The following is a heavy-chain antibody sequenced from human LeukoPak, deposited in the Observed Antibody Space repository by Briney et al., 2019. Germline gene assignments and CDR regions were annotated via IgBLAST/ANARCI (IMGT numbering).Heavy chain of an antibody. V-gene: IGHV1-24*01. CDR3: AANGLQGDNLHPVDAFDV. CDR1: GHTLTELA. D-gene: IGHD3-16*01. J-gene: IGHJ3*01. Sequence: GASVKVSCKVSGHTLTELALHWVRQAPGKGLEWVGGFDPEAVDKVSAQKFHGRVTMTDDTSTDTAYMELSSLRLDDTAVYFCAANGLQGDNLHPVDAFDVWGQGTLVTVSS. CDR2: FDPEAVDK.